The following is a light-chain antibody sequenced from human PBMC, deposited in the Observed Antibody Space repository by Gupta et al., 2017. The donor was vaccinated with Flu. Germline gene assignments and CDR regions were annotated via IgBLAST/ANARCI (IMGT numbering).Light chain of an antibody. CDR1: QGLVNSDGNTC. J-gene: IGKJ1*01. CDR3: IQGESYPWA. CDR2: KAS. Sequence: ISGRASQGLVNSDGNTCLHWFQQRPGKSPRRLIHKASYLESGVPERFSGSGSGTDFTLTISRVEAEDVGTYYCIQGESYPWAFGQGTKVEIK. V-gene: IGKV2-30*01.